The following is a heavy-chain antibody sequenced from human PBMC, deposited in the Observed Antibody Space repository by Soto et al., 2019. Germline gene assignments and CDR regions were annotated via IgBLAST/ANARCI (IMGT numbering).Heavy chain of an antibody. D-gene: IGHD3-16*01. V-gene: IGHV3-74*01. CDR3: VRDDPGLGLDY. Sequence: GGSLRLSCAASGFTFSAYWMHWVRQAPGKGLVWVSHINSDGSSTTYADSVKGRFTVSRDNAKNTLYLQMNSLRAEDTSVYYCVRDDPGLGLDYWGQGTLVTVPQ. J-gene: IGHJ4*02. CDR2: INSDGSST. CDR1: GFTFSAYW.